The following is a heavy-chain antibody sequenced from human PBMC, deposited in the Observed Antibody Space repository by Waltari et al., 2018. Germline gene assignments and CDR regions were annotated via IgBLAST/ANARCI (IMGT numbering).Heavy chain of an antibody. CDR3: ARVALWFREGWFDP. D-gene: IGHD3-10*01. V-gene: IGHV4-39*07. J-gene: IGHJ5*02. Sequence: QLQLQESGPGLVKPSETLSLTCTVSGGSISSSSYYWGWIREPPGKGLEWIGSIYYSGSTYYNPSLKSRVTISVDTSKNQFSLKLSSVTAADTAVYYCARVALWFREGWFDPWGQGTLVTVSS. CDR1: GGSISSSSYY. CDR2: IYYSGST.